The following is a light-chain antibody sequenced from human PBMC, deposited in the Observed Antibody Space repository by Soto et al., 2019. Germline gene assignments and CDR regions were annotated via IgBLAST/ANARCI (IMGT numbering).Light chain of an antibody. Sequence: EIVLTQSPGTLSLSPGERATLSCKTSQTSGSNFLTWYQHKPGQAPRLLIYASSNRATGIPDRFSGSASAPDFTLTTNRLEPEDFAVYYCQLYGISPQFGQGARLEIK. CDR2: ASS. CDR1: QTSGSNF. V-gene: IGKV3-20*01. J-gene: IGKJ5*01. CDR3: QLYGISPQ.